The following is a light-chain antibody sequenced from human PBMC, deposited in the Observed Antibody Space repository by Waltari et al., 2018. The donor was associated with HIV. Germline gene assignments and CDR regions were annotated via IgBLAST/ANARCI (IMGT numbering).Light chain of an antibody. V-gene: IGLV10-54*01. CDR1: DKNIGHAG. J-gene: IGLJ3*02. Sequence: GLTQPPSVSKGLGQTATLTCRGNDKNIGHAGASWLQWYRGHPPQGVSYRGGSRPSLISVSFSTSRSGNTSFVTISGLQVEDEAEYYCLAWDRSVREWVFGGGTKLTV. CDR3: LAWDRSVREWV. CDR2: RGG.